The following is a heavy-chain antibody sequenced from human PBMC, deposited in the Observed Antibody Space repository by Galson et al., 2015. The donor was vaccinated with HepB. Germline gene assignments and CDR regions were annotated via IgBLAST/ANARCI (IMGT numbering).Heavy chain of an antibody. CDR3: ARSRSSNWYYFDY. J-gene: IGHJ4*02. CDR2: IYSGGST. V-gene: IGHV3-53*04. D-gene: IGHD6-13*01. CDR1: GFTVSANY. Sequence: SLRLSCAASGFTVSANYMSWVRQAPGKGLEWVSVIYSGGSTYYAGSVKGRFTISRHNSKNTLYLQMNSLRVEDTAVYYCARSRSSNWYYFDYWGQGTLVTVSS.